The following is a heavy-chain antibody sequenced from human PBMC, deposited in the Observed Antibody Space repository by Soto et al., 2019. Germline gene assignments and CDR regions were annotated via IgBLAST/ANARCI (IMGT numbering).Heavy chain of an antibody. J-gene: IGHJ3*02. CDR2: IYGGGST. Sequence: GGSLRLSCAASGFTVSSNYMSWVRQAPGKGLEWVSVIYGGGSTYYADSVKGRFPISGDNSKNTQFLQMNSLRAEDTAVYYCNIRFLEWLLIGFDAFDIWGQGTMVTVSS. D-gene: IGHD3-3*01. CDR3: NIRFLEWLLIGFDAFDI. V-gene: IGHV3-66*01. CDR1: GFTVSSNY.